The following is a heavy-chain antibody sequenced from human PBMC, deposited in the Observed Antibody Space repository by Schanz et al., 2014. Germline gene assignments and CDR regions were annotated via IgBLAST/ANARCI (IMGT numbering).Heavy chain of an antibody. CDR3: ARGHYGLDV. V-gene: IGHV3-30*03. CDR2: ISYHGSER. J-gene: IGHJ6*02. Sequence: VQLVESGGGLIQPGGSLRLSCAGSGFSFSDYGMHWVRQAPGRGLEWVAVISYHGSERYYADSVKGRFTISRDNSKNTLYLQMNSLRTEDTAVYFCARGHYGLDVWGPGTSVTVSS. D-gene: IGHD3-10*01. CDR1: GFSFSDYG.